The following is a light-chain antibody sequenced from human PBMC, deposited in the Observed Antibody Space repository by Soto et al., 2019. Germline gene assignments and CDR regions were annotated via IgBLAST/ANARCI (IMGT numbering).Light chain of an antibody. CDR3: QQSNNYPGT. V-gene: IGKV1-5*03. CDR2: EAA. Sequence: DIQMTQSPSTLSASVGDRVTITCRASQYIHNYLAWYQQKPGEAPKLLIYEAANLESGVPSRFSGSGTGTEFPPTLSSLQPDDVATYFCQQSNNYPGTFGQGTRVEI. J-gene: IGKJ1*01. CDR1: QYIHNY.